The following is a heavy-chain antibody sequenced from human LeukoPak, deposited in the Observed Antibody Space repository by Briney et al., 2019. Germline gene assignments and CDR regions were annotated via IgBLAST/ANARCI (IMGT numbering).Heavy chain of an antibody. CDR1: GGPISSSSYY. Sequence: SETLSLTCTVSGGPISSSSYYWGWLRQPPGTGLEWIGSIYYGGSSYYNPSLKSRVTISVDTSKNQFSLNLNSVTAADTAVYYCARHRGSGSYYDPHDCWGQGTLVTVSS. D-gene: IGHD1-26*01. CDR3: ARHRGSGSYYDPHDC. J-gene: IGHJ4*02. CDR2: IYYGGSS. V-gene: IGHV4-39*01.